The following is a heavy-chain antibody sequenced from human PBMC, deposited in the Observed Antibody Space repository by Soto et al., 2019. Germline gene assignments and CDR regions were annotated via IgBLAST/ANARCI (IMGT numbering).Heavy chain of an antibody. J-gene: IGHJ4*02. V-gene: IGHV5-51*01. CDR3: ARSRSSGYSYGPFDY. D-gene: IGHD5-18*01. CDR1: GYSFTSYW. Sequence: VESLKISCQGSGYSFTSYWIGWVRQLPGNGLEWMGIIYPGDSDTRYSPSFQGQVTISADKSISTAYLQWSSLKASDTAMYYCARSRSSGYSYGPFDYWGQGTLVTVSS. CDR2: IYPGDSDT.